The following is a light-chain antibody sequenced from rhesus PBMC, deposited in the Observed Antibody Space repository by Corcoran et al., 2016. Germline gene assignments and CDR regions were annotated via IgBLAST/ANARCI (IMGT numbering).Light chain of an antibody. J-gene: IGKJ2*01. V-gene: IGKV2-72*02. CDR1: QSLLHRNENTY. CDR2: GGS. CDR3: VQSVAFPYT. Sequence: DIVMTQTPLSLPIAPGEPASISCRSSQSLLHRNENTYLDWYLQKPGEAPQLLIFGGSNRASGVPDRFSGSVSDTDFTLGIRKVGAEDVGVYFCVQSVAFPYTFGQGTKVEIK.